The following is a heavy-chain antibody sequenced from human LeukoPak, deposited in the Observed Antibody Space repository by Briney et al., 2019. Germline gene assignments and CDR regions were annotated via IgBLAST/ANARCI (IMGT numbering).Heavy chain of an antibody. Sequence: GESLKISCKGSGYSFTNYWIGWVRQMPGKGLEWMGIIHPAKSDTRYSLSWRGQVTISADESISTAYVQWTSLKASDTAIYYCVRGDDGYKYADWGRGTLVTVSS. J-gene: IGHJ4*02. V-gene: IGHV5-51*01. CDR3: VRGDDGYKYAD. D-gene: IGHD5-24*01. CDR1: GYSFTNYW. CDR2: IHPAKSDT.